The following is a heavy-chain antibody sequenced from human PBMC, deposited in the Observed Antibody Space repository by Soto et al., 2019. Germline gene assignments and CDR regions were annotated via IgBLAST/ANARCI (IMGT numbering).Heavy chain of an antibody. V-gene: IGHV3-23*01. CDR3: AKFITMIVVVIGDAFDI. Sequence: GGALRLSCAASGFTFSSYAMNWVRQAPGKGLEWVSVISGSGGSTYYADSVKGRFTISRDNYKNTLYLQMNSLRAEDTAVYYCAKFITMIVVVIGDAFDIWGQGTMVTVSS. J-gene: IGHJ3*02. CDR2: ISGSGGST. D-gene: IGHD3-22*01. CDR1: GFTFSSYA.